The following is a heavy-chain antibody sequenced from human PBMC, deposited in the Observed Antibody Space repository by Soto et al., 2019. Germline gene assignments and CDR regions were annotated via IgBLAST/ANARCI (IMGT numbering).Heavy chain of an antibody. J-gene: IGHJ5*02. D-gene: IGHD1-26*01. CDR2: VRNGPGGYRT. V-gene: IGHV3-72*01. CDR3: VGDRSWSYES. Sequence: EVQLVESGGDLVQPGGSLRLSCVASGFTFTDHCIEWVRQAPGNGLEWVGSVRNGPGGYRTDYAASGKGRFIISRDDSHNSIYLQMNSLRTEDTVVYYSVGDRSWSYESWGLGTLVTVSS. CDR1: GFTFTDHC.